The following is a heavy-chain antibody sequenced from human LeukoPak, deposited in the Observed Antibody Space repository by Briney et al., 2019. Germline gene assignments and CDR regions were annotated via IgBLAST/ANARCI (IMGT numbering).Heavy chain of an antibody. V-gene: IGHV3-48*03. CDR1: GFTFSNYE. Sequence: TGGSLRLSCAASGFTFSNYEMNWVRQAPGKGLEWISYISSSGTNIYYADSVEGRFTSSRDNAKNSLYLQMDSLRAEDTAVYYCARSPSYKGWFDPWGQGTLVTVSS. J-gene: IGHJ5*02. D-gene: IGHD1-14*01. CDR3: ARSPSYKGWFDP. CDR2: ISSSGTNI.